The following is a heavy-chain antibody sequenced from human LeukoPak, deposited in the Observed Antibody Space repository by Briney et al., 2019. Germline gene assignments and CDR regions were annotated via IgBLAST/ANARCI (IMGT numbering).Heavy chain of an antibody. CDR2: VYVGGDT. CDR1: GDSISSGGYD. V-gene: IGHV4-61*02. Sequence: SETLSLTCTVSGDSISSGGYDWSWIRQSAGRELEWIGRVYVGGDTNYNPSLNSRPTINLDSSRNQFSLKLTSVTAADTAVYSCARGSYDNYDDPWGQGILVTVSS. J-gene: IGHJ5*02. CDR3: ARGSYDNYDDP. D-gene: IGHD3-9*01.